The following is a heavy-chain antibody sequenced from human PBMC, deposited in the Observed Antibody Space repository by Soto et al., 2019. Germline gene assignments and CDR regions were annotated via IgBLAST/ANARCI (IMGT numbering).Heavy chain of an antibody. V-gene: IGHV3-21*01. CDR3: AKDSGCVNNACAYDP. CDR2: ISRGSDYI. Sequence: EVHLVESGGGLVKPGGSLRLTCAGSGFSFIDYTMNWVRQAPGKGREGVSSISRGSDYIFYADTVKGRFTISRDNARNSLYLQMSSLRAEDTAVYYCAKDSGCVNNACAYDPWGQGTLVSVSS. J-gene: IGHJ5*02. CDR1: GFSFIDYT. D-gene: IGHD1-20*01.